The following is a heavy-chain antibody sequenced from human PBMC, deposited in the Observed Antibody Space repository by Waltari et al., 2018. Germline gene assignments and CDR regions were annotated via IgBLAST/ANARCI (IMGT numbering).Heavy chain of an antibody. D-gene: IGHD6-19*01. CDR1: GGSINNYY. V-gene: IGHV4-59*08. CDR3: ARGMSSVWYGPFDY. J-gene: IGHJ4*02. Sequence: QVQLQESGPGLVKPSETLSLTCTVSGGSINNYYWSWIRQPPGKGLEWIGYIYYSGNTIYNPSLESRVTRSADTAKNQFSLKLSSVTAADTAVYYCARGMSSVWYGPFDYWGQGTLVTVSS. CDR2: IYYSGNT.